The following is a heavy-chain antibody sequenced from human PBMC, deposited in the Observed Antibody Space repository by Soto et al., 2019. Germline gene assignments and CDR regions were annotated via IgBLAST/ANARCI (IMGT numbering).Heavy chain of an antibody. J-gene: IGHJ4*02. V-gene: IGHV3-30*18. Sequence: GGSLRLSCAASGFTFSSYGMHWVRQAPGKGLEWVAVISYDGSNKYYADSVKGRFTISRDNSKNTLYLQMNSLRAEDTAVYYCAKDLFRDDYVWGSYRPEEGGFDYWGQGTLVTVSS. CDR2: ISYDGSNK. D-gene: IGHD3-16*02. CDR1: GFTFSSYG. CDR3: AKDLFRDDYVWGSYRPEEGGFDY.